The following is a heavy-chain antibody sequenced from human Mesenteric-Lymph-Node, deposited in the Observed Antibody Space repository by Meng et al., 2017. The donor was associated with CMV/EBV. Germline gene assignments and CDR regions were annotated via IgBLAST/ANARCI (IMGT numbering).Heavy chain of an antibody. CDR3: ARSTTGTIFLYDY. J-gene: IGHJ4*02. D-gene: IGHD1-1*01. Sequence: KASGYTFTSYAMHWVRQAPGQRLEWMGWINAGNGNTKYSQKFQGRVTITRDTSASTAYMELSSLRSEDTAVYYCARSTTGTIFLYDYWGQGTLVTVSS. CDR2: INAGNGNT. V-gene: IGHV1-3*01. CDR1: GYTFTSYA.